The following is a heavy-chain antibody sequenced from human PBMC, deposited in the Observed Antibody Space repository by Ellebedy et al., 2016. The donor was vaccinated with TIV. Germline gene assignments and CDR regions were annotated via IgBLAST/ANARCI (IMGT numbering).Heavy chain of an antibody. J-gene: IGHJ3*02. Sequence: GESLKISXAASGFTFSSYAMSWVRQAPGKGLEWLSAITGSGDGGRTYSADSVKGRFTISRDNPTDSLYLQMNSLRAEDTAVYYCARQERGTTRGAFDIWGQGTRVTVSS. CDR3: ARQERGTTRGAFDI. CDR2: ITGSGDGGRT. V-gene: IGHV3-23*01. D-gene: IGHD1/OR15-1a*01. CDR1: GFTFSSYA.